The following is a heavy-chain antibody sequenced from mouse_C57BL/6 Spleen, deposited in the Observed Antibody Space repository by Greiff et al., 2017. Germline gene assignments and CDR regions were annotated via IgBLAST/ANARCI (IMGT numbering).Heavy chain of an antibody. CDR3: ARSYGNYFDY. Sequence: VQLQQPGAELVKPGASVKLSCKASGYTFTSYWMQWVKQRPGQGLEWIGEIDPSASYTNYNQKFKGKATLTVDTSSSTAYMQLSSLTSEDSAVYYCARSYGNYFDYWGQGTTLTVSS. V-gene: IGHV1-50*01. CDR1: GYTFTSYW. D-gene: IGHD2-1*01. J-gene: IGHJ2*01. CDR2: IDPSASYT.